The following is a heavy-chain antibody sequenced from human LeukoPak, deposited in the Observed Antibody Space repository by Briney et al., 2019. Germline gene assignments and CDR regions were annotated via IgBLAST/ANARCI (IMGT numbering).Heavy chain of an antibody. J-gene: IGHJ4*02. Sequence: ASVKVSCKASGYTFTGYYMHWVRQAPGQGLEWMGWINPNSGGTNYAQKLQGRVNMTRDTSISTAYMELSRLRSDDTAVYYCARSQLLWFGELLFWGQGTLVTVSS. V-gene: IGHV1-2*02. CDR1: GYTFTGYY. CDR2: INPNSGGT. D-gene: IGHD3-10*01. CDR3: ARSQLLWFGELLF.